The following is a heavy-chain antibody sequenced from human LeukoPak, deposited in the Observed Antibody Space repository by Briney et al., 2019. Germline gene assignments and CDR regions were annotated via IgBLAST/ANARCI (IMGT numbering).Heavy chain of an antibody. J-gene: IGHJ4*02. CDR3: ARKGEADYYFAY. Sequence: SETLSLTCAVYGGSFSGYYWSWIRQPPGKGLEWIGEINHSGSTNYNPSLKSRVTISVDTSKNQFSLKLSSVTAADTAVYYCARKGEADYYFAYWAREPWSPSPQ. V-gene: IGHV4-34*01. CDR2: INHSGST. D-gene: IGHD3-16*01. CDR1: GGSFSGYY.